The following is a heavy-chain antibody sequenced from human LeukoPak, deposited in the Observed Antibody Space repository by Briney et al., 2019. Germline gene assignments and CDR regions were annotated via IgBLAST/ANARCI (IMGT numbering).Heavy chain of an antibody. CDR2: VSGRGGST. CDR3: AKDLYSGSLNAFDI. CDR1: GLAFTDYA. V-gene: IGHV3-23*01. Sequence: PGGSLRLSCAASGLAFTDYAMTWVRQAPGKGLEWVSSVSGRGGSTFYADSVKGRFTISRDNSKNTLYLQMNSLRAEDTAVYYCAKDLYSGSLNAFDIWGQGTMVTVSS. D-gene: IGHD1-26*01. J-gene: IGHJ3*02.